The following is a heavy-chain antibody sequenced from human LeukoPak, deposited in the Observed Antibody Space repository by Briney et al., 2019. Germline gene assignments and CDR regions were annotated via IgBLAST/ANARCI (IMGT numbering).Heavy chain of an antibody. J-gene: IGHJ4*02. V-gene: IGHV3-7*01. CDR2: IKQDGSEK. CDR3: ARVPYSSSPNFDY. D-gene: IGHD6-6*01. CDR1: GFTFSSYG. Sequence: PGRSLRLSCAASGFTFSSYGMHWVRQAPGKGLEWVANIKQDGSEKYYVDSVKGRFTISRDNAKNSLYLQMNSLRAEDTAVYYCARVPYSSSPNFDYWGQGTLVTVSS.